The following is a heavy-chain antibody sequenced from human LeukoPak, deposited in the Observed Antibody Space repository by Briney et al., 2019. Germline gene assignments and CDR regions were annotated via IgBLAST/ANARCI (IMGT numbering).Heavy chain of an antibody. Sequence: GASVKVSCKASGYTFTSYAMHWVRQAPGQRLEWMGWINAGNGNTKYSQKFQGRVTITRDTSASTAYMELSSLRSEDTAVYYCARSAMIYCSGGSCYEWYAFDIWGRGTRVTVSS. D-gene: IGHD2-15*01. V-gene: IGHV1-3*01. CDR2: INAGNGNT. CDR3: ARSAMIYCSGGSCYEWYAFDI. J-gene: IGHJ3*02. CDR1: GYTFTSYA.